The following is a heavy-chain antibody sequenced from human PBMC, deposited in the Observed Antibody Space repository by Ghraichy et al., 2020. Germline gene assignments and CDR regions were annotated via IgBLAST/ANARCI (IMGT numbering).Heavy chain of an antibody. Sequence: GGSLRLSCVASGFTVINYAMSWVRQAPGKGLEWVSAISGIGDEIYYADSMKGRFTISRDNSKNTVYLQMNSLRAEDTAVYFCARDRINVIPEAMYDFWGQGTQVTVSS. CDR3: ARDRINVIPEAMYDF. CDR2: ISGIGDEI. J-gene: IGHJ4*02. D-gene: IGHD2-2*01. V-gene: IGHV3-23*01. CDR1: GFTVINYA.